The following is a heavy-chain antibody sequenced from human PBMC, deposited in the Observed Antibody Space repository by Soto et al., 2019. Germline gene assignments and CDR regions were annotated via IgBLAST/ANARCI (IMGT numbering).Heavy chain of an antibody. J-gene: IGHJ3*02. Sequence: SVKVSCKASGGTFSIYAISCVRQAPVQWLEWMGGIIPIFGTANYAQKSQGRVTITADESTSTAYMELSSLRSEDTAVYYCARGATSAAFDIWGQGTMVTVSS. CDR3: ARGATSAAFDI. CDR1: GGTFSIYA. D-gene: IGHD5-12*01. V-gene: IGHV1-69*13. CDR2: IIPIFGTA.